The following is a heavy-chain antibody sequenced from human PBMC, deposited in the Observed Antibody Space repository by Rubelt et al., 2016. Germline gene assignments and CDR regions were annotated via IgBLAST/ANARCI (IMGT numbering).Heavy chain of an antibody. Sequence: QLGMRGGGLVQPGGSLRLSCAASGFTFSSYSMNWVRQAPGRGLEWISYINYKGSTISYADSVKGRFTISRDNAKNSLHLQMNSLRAEDTAVYYCARGLLSTIAARQGYYWGQGTLVTVSS. CDR1: GFTFSSYS. CDR3: ARGLLSTIAARQGYY. V-gene: IGHV3-48*04. J-gene: IGHJ4*02. D-gene: IGHD6-6*01. CDR2: INYKGSTI.